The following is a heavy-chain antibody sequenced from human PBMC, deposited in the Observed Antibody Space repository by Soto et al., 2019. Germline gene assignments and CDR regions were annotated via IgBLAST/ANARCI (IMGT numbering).Heavy chain of an antibody. CDR2: INPDRDDT. CDR3: ASEVGSTYYFDY. V-gene: IGHV1-2*02. Sequence: QVQLVQSGAEVKKPGASVKVSCKASGYSFSGYYIHWMRQAPGQGLEWMGWINPDRDDTNYAQEFQGRVTMTRDTSINVVFMELSTLKSDDTAVYYCASEVGSTYYFDYWGQGTLVTVSS. D-gene: IGHD1-26*01. CDR1: GYSFSGYY. J-gene: IGHJ4*02.